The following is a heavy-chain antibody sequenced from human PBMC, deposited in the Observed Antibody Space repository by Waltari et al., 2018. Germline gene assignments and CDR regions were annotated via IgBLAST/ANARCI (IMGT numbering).Heavy chain of an antibody. CDR2: ISSRGSTI. V-gene: IGHV3-48*03. Sequence: EVQLVESGGGLVQPGGSLRLSCAASGFTFSSYEMNWVRQAPGKGLEWVSYISSRGSTIYYADSVKGRFTISRDNAKNSLYLQMNSLRAEDTAVYYCARESPDQQLVRSHFDYWGQGTLVTVSS. J-gene: IGHJ4*02. CDR3: ARESPDQQLVRSHFDY. D-gene: IGHD6-13*01. CDR1: GFTFSSYE.